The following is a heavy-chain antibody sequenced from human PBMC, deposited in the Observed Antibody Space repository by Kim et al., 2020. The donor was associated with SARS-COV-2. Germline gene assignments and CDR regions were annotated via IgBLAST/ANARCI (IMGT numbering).Heavy chain of an antibody. CDR3: TRDYTYDFWSGYYALYDAFDI. Sequence: GVSLRLSCTASGFTFGDYAMSWFRQAPGKGLEWVGFIRSKAYGGTTEYAASVKGRFTISRDDSKSIAYLQMNSLKTEDTAVYYCTRDYTYDFWSGYYALYDAFDIWGQGTMVTVSS. V-gene: IGHV3-49*03. CDR2: IRSKAYGGTT. J-gene: IGHJ3*02. D-gene: IGHD3-3*01. CDR1: GFTFGDYA.